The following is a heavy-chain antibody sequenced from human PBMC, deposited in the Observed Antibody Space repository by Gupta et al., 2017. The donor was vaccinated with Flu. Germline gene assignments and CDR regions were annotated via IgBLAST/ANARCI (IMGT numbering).Heavy chain of an antibody. Sequence: EVQLVESGGGLVKPGGSLRLSCAASGFTFNTYGMNWVRQAPGKGLEWVSSISSSRSYIYYADSVKGRFTISRHNAKNSLYLQMNSLRAEDTAVYYCARAWDVTVAGTFDYWGQGTLVTVSS. CDR1: GFTFNTYG. D-gene: IGHD6-19*01. CDR2: ISSSRSYI. CDR3: ARAWDVTVAGTFDY. V-gene: IGHV3-21*01. J-gene: IGHJ4*02.